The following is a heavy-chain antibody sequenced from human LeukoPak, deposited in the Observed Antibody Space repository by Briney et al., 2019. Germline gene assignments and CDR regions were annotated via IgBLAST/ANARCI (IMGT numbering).Heavy chain of an antibody. CDR1: GYTFTGYY. CDR3: ARGPPVRGVISVWFDP. V-gene: IGHV1-2*04. J-gene: IGHJ5*02. CDR2: INPNRGGT. Sequence: ASVKVSCKASGYTFTGYYMHWVRQAPGQGLEWMGWINPNRGGTNYAQKFQGWVTMTRDTSISTAYMELSRLRSDDTAVYYCARGPPVRGVISVWFDPWGQGTLVTVSS. D-gene: IGHD3-10*01.